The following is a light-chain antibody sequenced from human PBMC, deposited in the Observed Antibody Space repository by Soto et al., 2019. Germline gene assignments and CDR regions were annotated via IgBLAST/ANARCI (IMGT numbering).Light chain of an antibody. CDR3: SSYAFSNYPCV. CDR1: SSDVGGYNY. Sequence: QSVLTQPPSASGSPGQSVTISCTGTSSDVGGYNYVSWYQQHPGKAPKLMIYEVSKRPSGVPDRFSGSKSGNTASLPVSRFHSGDEADYCCSSYAFSNYPCVSGPGTKFTVL. CDR2: EVS. J-gene: IGLJ1*01. V-gene: IGLV2-8*01.